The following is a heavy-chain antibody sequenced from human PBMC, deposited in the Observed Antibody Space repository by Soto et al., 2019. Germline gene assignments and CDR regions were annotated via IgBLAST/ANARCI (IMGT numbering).Heavy chain of an antibody. D-gene: IGHD2-15*01. Sequence: ASVKVSCKASGCTFTSYDINWLRQAPGQGLAWVGWTNPTSEYTAQAQKFQGRVTLTREIATPTAHMELSRLTAEDTDVYVYARPVHHGYSSDWGPGSQVPVSS. CDR3: ARPVHHGYSSD. CDR2: TNPTSEYT. CDR1: GCTFTSYD. V-gene: IGHV1-8*01. J-gene: IGHJ4*02.